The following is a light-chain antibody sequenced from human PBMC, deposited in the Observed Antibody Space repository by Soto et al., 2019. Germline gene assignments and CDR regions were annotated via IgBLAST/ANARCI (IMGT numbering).Light chain of an antibody. J-gene: IGLJ3*02. CDR1: SSKIGSNY. V-gene: IGLV1-47*01. CDR2: RNN. CDR3: AAWDDSLSGPV. Sequence: QSVLTQPPSASGTPGQRVTISCSGSSSKIGSNYVYWYQQLPGTAPKLLIYRNNQRPSGGPDRLSGSKSGTSASLAISGLRSEDEADYYCAAWDDSLSGPVFGGGTKLTVL.